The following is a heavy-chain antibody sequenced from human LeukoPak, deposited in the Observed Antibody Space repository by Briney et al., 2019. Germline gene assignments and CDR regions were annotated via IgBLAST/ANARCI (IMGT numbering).Heavy chain of an antibody. J-gene: IGHJ5*02. Sequence: ASVKVSCKASGYTFTSYGNSWVRQAPGQGLEWMGWISAYNGNTNYAEKLQDRVTMTTDTPTSTAYMELRGLRSDDTAVYYCARSGTGYCSGGSCYKNWVDPWGQGTPVTVSS. CDR1: GYTFTSYG. D-gene: IGHD2-15*01. CDR3: ARSGTGYCSGGSCYKNWVDP. CDR2: ISAYNGNT. V-gene: IGHV1-18*01.